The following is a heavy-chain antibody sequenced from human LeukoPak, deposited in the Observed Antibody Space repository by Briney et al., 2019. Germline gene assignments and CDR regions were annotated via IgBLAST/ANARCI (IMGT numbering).Heavy chain of an antibody. CDR2: ISSSSSTI. V-gene: IGHV3-48*01. CDR3: ARDGGDILTGLTADY. Sequence: PGGSLRLSCAASGFTFSTYSMNWVRQAPGKGLDWVSYISSSSSTIYYADSVKGRFTISRDSAKNSLYLQMNSLRAEDTAVYYCARDGGDILTGLTADYWGQGTLVTVSS. D-gene: IGHD3-9*01. J-gene: IGHJ4*02. CDR1: GFTFSTYS.